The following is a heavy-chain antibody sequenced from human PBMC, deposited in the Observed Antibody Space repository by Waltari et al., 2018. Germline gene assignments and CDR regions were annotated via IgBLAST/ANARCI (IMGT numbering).Heavy chain of an antibody. CDR1: GFTFGDYW. J-gene: IGHJ4*02. CDR2: INIDGGYI. V-gene: IGHV3-74*01. D-gene: IGHD5-18*01. Sequence: EVQLVESGGGLVQPGGSLRLSCVASGFTFGDYWMHWVRQPPGKGLEWVSRINIDGGYISYTDSVKGRFTISRDNAKNTLFLQLNSLRAEDTAVYYCARKGGRGYPYGPFYYDHWGQGTLVTDSP. CDR3: ARKGGRGYPYGPFYYDH.